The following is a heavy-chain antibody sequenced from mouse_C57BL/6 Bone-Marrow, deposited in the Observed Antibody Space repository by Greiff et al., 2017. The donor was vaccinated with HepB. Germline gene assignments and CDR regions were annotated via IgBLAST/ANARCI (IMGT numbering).Heavy chain of an antibody. J-gene: IGHJ2*01. D-gene: IGHD4-1*01. CDR2: INSDGGST. CDR1: EYEFPSHD. Sequence: DVHLVESGGGLVQPGESLKLSCESNEYEFPSHDMSWVRKTPEKRLELVAAINSDGGSTYYPDTMERRFIISRDNTKKTLYLQMSSLRSEDTALYYCAPQDWDVDYFDYWGQGTTLTVSS. V-gene: IGHV5-2*01. CDR3: APQDWDVDYFDY.